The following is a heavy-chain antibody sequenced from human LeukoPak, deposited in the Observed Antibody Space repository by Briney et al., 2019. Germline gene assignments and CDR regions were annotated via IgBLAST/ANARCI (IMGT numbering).Heavy chain of an antibody. CDR1: GFAFDDYG. J-gene: IGHJ4*02. CDR2: ISWNGGST. D-gene: IGHD2-21*01. CDR3: ARVVIALFFDY. Sequence: GGSLRLSCAASGFAFDDYGMSWVRQAPGKGLEWVSGISWNGGSTGYADSVKGRFIISRDNSKNTLYLQMNSLRAEDTAVYYCARVVIALFFDYWGQGTLVTVSS. V-gene: IGHV3-20*04.